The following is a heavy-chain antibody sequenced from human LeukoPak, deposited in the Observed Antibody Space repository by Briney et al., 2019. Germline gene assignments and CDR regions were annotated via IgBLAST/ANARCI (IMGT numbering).Heavy chain of an antibody. CDR3: ARGEQRGSGTVHFDF. CDR1: GASIGSSNW. V-gene: IGHV4-4*02. Sequence: SETLSLTCAVSGASIGSSNWWSWVRQPPGKVLEWIVEVYHSGDTNYNPSLRSRVTISADRSNNQFSLRLNSVTAADTAVFYCARGEQRGSGTVHFDFWGQGILVTVSS. CDR2: VYHSGDT. D-gene: IGHD3-10*01. J-gene: IGHJ4*02.